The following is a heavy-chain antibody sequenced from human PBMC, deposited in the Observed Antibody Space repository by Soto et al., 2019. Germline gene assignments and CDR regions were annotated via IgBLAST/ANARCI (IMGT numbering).Heavy chain of an antibody. V-gene: IGHV3-33*01. CDR2: IWYGGSNK. Sequence: QVQLVESGGGVVQPGRSLRLSCAASGFTFSSYGMHWVRQAPGKGLEWVAGIWYGGSNKYYADSVKGRFTISRDNSKNTLFLQMNRLRAEATDVYYCAREMGAIPLSGSYHSYYYYYMDVWGKGTPVNVSS. CDR3: AREMGAIPLSGSYHSYYYYYMDV. J-gene: IGHJ6*03. D-gene: IGHD3-10*01. CDR1: GFTFSSYG.